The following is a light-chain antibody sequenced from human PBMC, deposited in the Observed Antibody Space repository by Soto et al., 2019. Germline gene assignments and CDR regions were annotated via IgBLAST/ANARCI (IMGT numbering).Light chain of an antibody. CDR3: QQYGSSPLT. Sequence: EIVMTQSPGTLSVSPGERATLFCRASQSVRSSLAWYQQKPGQAPRLLIYGASSRATGIPDRFSGSGSGTDFTLTISRLEPEDFAVYYCQQYGSSPLTFGGGTKVDIK. CDR1: QSVRSS. J-gene: IGKJ4*01. V-gene: IGKV3-20*01. CDR2: GAS.